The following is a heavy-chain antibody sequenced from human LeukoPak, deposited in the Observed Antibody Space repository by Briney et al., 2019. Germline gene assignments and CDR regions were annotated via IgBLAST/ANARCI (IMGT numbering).Heavy chain of an antibody. D-gene: IGHD4-11*01. CDR2: ISAYNGNT. CDR3: ARDLGSYSNYGTNWFDP. J-gene: IGHJ5*02. V-gene: IGHV1-18*01. CDR1: GYTFTSYG. Sequence: ASVKVSCTASGYTFTSYGISWVRQAPGQGLEWMGWISAYNGNTNYAQKLQGRVTMTTDTSTSTAYMELRSPRSDDTAVYYCARDLGSYSNYGTNWFDPWGQGTLVTVSS.